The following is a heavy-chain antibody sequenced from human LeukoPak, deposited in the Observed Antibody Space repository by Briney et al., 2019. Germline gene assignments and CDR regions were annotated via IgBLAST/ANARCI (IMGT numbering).Heavy chain of an antibody. V-gene: IGHV3-33*01. CDR2: IWYDGSNK. D-gene: IGHD6-13*01. Sequence: GRSLRLSCAASGFTFSSYGMHWVRQAPGKGLEWVAVIWYDGSNKYYADSVKGRFTISRDNSKNTLYLQMTSLRLDDTAMYYCARDPSSAPYSTYWAANYFDPWGQGTLVTVSS. J-gene: IGHJ5*02. CDR3: ARDPSSAPYSTYWAANYFDP. CDR1: GFTFSSYG.